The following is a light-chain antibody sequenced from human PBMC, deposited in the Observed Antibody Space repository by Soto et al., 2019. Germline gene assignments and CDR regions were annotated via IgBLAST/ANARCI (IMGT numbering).Light chain of an antibody. V-gene: IGKV1-5*01. CDR2: DAS. Sequence: DIQMTQSPSTLSASVGDRVTITCRASQSISSWLAWYQQKPGKAPKLLIYDASSLESGVPSRFSGSGSGTEFTLTISGLQPDDFATYYCQQYNPAVTFGQGTKVDIK. CDR1: QSISSW. J-gene: IGKJ1*01. CDR3: QQYNPAVT.